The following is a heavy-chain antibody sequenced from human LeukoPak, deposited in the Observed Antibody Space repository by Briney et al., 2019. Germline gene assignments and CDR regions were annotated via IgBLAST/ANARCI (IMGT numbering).Heavy chain of an antibody. Sequence: SETLSLTCTVSGGSISSYYWSWIRQPPGKGLEWIGYIYYSGSTNYNPSLKSRVTISVDTSKNQFSLKLSSVTAADTAVYYCARGVVVVPAAHFDYWGQGTLVTVSS. CDR1: GGSISSYY. CDR3: ARGVVVVPAAHFDY. J-gene: IGHJ4*02. CDR2: IYYSGST. V-gene: IGHV4-59*12. D-gene: IGHD2-2*01.